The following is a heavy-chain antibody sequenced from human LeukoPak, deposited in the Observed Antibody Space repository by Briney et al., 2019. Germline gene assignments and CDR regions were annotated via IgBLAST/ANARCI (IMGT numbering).Heavy chain of an antibody. CDR2: ISSSSSYI. CDR3: AIGDDYSRYYFDY. Sequence: GGSLRLSCAASGFPFSSFSMNWVRQAPGKGLEWVSSISSSSSYIYYADSLKGRFTISRDNAKNSLYLQMNSLRAEDTAVYYCAIGDDYSRYYFDYWGQGTLVTVSS. J-gene: IGHJ4*02. V-gene: IGHV3-21*01. D-gene: IGHD4-11*01. CDR1: GFPFSSFS.